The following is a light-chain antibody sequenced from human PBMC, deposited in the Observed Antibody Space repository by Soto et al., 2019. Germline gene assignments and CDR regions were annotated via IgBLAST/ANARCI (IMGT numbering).Light chain of an antibody. CDR1: QGIGNA. CDR2: GAS. J-gene: IGKJ5*01. Sequence: AIQMTQSPSSLSASVGDRVTISGRASQGIGNALGWYQQKPGKPPKVLIYGASNLQSGVPPRFSGSGSGTDFTLTISSLEPEDFAVYYCQQRSNWPRPTFGQGTRLEIK. CDR3: QQRSNWPRPT. V-gene: IGKV1-6*01.